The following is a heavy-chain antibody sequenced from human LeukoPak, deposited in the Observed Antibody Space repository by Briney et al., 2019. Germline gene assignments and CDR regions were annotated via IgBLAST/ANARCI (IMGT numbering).Heavy chain of an antibody. D-gene: IGHD6-6*01. Sequence: GGSLRLSCAASGFTFSSYAMHWVRQAPGKGLEYVSAISSNGGSTYYANSVKGRFTISRDNSKNTLYLQMNSLRAEDTALYYCARFGIAAPYYYYYYYMDVWGKGTTVTVSS. J-gene: IGHJ6*03. CDR2: ISSNGGST. V-gene: IGHV3-64*01. CDR3: ARFGIAAPYYYYYYYMDV. CDR1: GFTFSSYA.